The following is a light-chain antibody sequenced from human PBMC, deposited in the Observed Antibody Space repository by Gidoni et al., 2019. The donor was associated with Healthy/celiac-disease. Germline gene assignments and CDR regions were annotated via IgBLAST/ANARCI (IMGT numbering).Light chain of an antibody. J-gene: IGKJ4*01. CDR3: QQYNSYPT. Sequence: DIQMTQSPSTLSASVGDRVTIPCQASQSISSWLAWYQQKPGQAHKLMIYKASSLESGVPSRVSGSGSGKEFTLTSSSLQPEDFANYYCQQYNSYPTFGGGTKVEIK. CDR2: KAS. V-gene: IGKV1-5*03. CDR1: QSISSW.